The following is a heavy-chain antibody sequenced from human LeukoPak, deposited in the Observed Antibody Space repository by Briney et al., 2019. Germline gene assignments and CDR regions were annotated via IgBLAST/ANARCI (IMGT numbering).Heavy chain of an antibody. CDR3: ARANYYDFWSGSHDAFDI. D-gene: IGHD3-3*01. CDR1: GFTVSSNY. Sequence: PGGSLRLSCAASGFTVSSNYMSWVRQAPGKGLEWVSVIYSGGSTHYADSVKGRFTISRDNSKNTLYLQMNSLRAEDTAVYYCARANYYDFWSGSHDAFDIWGQGTMVTVSS. CDR2: IYSGGST. V-gene: IGHV3-53*01. J-gene: IGHJ3*02.